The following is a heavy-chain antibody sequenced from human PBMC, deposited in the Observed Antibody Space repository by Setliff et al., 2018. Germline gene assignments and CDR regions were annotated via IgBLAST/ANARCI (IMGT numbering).Heavy chain of an antibody. J-gene: IGHJ5*02. CDR2: ISPYNGNT. CDR1: GYRFTTYG. CDR3: ARDVFDFRTGQGGP. Sequence: ASVKVSCKASGYRFTTYGINWVRQAPGQGLEWMGWISPYNGNTKYAQKFQGRVTMTADTSTSTAYMELRSLRAEDTSVYYCARDVFDFRTGQGGPWGQGTRVTVSS. D-gene: IGHD3-3*01. V-gene: IGHV1-18*01.